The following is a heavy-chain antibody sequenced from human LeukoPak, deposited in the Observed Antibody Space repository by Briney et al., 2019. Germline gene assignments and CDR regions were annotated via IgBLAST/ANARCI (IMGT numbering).Heavy chain of an antibody. V-gene: IGHV3-30*14. CDR3: ARDYGSGWYDGYFQH. D-gene: IGHD6-19*01. CDR2: ISYDGSIQ. Sequence: GRSLRLSCAASGFTFSKYAMHWVRQAPGKGLEWVTYISYDGSIQYYADSVKGRFTISRDTSKNTLYLHMNSLRAEDTAVYYCARDYGSGWYDGYFQHWGQGTLVTVSS. CDR1: GFTFSKYA. J-gene: IGHJ1*01.